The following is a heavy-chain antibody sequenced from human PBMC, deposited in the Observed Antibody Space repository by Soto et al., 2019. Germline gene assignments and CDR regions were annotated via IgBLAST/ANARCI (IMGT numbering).Heavy chain of an antibody. V-gene: IGHV1-69*01. CDR3: ARDKRGNRYSSSSGYYYYGIDV. Sequence: QVPLVQSGAEVKKPWSSLKVSCKASGGTFSSYAISCVRQAPGQGLEWMGGIIPIFGTGNYAQKFQGRVTITADESTRTAYTELSSLRSEDTAVYYCARDKRGNRYSSSSGYYYYGIDVWGQGPTVTVS. D-gene: IGHD6-6*01. CDR2: IIPIFGTG. J-gene: IGHJ6*02. CDR1: GGTFSSYA.